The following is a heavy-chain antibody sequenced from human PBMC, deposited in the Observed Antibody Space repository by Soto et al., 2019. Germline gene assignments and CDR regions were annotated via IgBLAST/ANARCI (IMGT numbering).Heavy chain of an antibody. CDR3: ARNKYYDILTGYPEDAFDI. CDR2: ISSSSSYI. CDR1: GFTFSSYS. V-gene: IGHV3-21*01. Sequence: GGSLRLSCAASGFTFSSYSMNWVRQAPGKGLEWVSSISSSSSYIYYADSVKGRFTISRDNAKNSLYLQMNSLRAEDTAVYYCARNKYYDILTGYPEDAFDIWGQGTMVTVSS. J-gene: IGHJ3*02. D-gene: IGHD3-9*01.